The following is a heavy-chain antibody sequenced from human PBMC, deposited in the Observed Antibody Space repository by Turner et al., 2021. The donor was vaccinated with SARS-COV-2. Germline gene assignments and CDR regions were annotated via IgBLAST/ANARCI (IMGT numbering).Heavy chain of an antibody. CDR3: ARSPTAPGYYYDSSGYYTPYYFDY. CDR2: ISSSSSYI. Sequence: EVQLVESGGGLVKPGGSLRLSCSASGFTFCSYRMNWVRQAPGKGLEWVSSISSSSSYIYYADSVKGRFTISRDNAKNSLYLQMNSLRAEDTAVYYCARSPTAPGYYYDSSGYYTPYYFDYWGQGTLVTVSS. CDR1: GFTFCSYR. J-gene: IGHJ4*02. D-gene: IGHD3-22*01. V-gene: IGHV3-21*01.